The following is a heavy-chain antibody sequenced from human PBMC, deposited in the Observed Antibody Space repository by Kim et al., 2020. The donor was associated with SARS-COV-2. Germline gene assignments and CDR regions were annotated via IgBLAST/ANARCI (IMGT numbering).Heavy chain of an antibody. D-gene: IGHD3-16*01. Sequence: PSLKSRVTLAVDTSQNHFSLDVNSVTAADTAVYYCARRGITPVTRGSQFDYWGQGTLVTVSS. CDR3: ARRGITPVTRGSQFDY. V-gene: IGHV4-39*02. J-gene: IGHJ4*02.